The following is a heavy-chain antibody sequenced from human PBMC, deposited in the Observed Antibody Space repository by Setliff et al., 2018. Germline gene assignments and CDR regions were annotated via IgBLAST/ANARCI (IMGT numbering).Heavy chain of an antibody. Sequence: ASVKVSCKASGYTFTSYYMHWVRQAPGQGLEWMGMVNPGGGSSTSTQRFQGRVTMTRDTSTNTAYMELNSLTSNDTAVYYCTRAGLAAAGRKGVFDHWGQGTLVTVSS. CDR1: GYTFTSYY. CDR2: VNPGGGSS. V-gene: IGHV1-46*01. D-gene: IGHD6-13*01. J-gene: IGHJ4*02. CDR3: TRAGLAAAGRKGVFDH.